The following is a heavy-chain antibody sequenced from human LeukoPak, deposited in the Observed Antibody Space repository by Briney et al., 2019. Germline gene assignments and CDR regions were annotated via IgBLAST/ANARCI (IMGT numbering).Heavy chain of an antibody. CDR2: INHSGST. CDR1: GGSFSGYY. D-gene: IGHD3-22*01. J-gene: IGHJ4*02. CDR3: ARGRFPLNYYDGSGYYASLFDY. V-gene: IGHV4-34*01. Sequence: PSETLSLTCAVYGGSFSGYYWSWIRQPPGKGLGWIGEINHSGSTNYNPSLKSRVTISVDTSKNQFSLKLSSVTAADTAVYYCARGRFPLNYYDGSGYYASLFDYWGQGTLVTVSS.